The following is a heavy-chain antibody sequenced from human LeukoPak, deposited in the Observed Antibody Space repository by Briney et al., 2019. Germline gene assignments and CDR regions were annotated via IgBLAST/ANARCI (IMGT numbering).Heavy chain of an antibody. V-gene: IGHV3-48*01. CDR3: ARDLFFIYGSGSYYNG. CDR2: ISSSSSTI. J-gene: IGHJ4*02. D-gene: IGHD3-10*01. CDR1: GFTFSSYI. Sequence: TGGSLRLSCAASGFTFSSYIMNWVRQAPGKGLEWVSYISSSSSTIYYADSVKGRFTISRDNAKNSLYLQMNSLRAEDTAVYYCARDLFFIYGSGSYYNGWGQGTLVTVSS.